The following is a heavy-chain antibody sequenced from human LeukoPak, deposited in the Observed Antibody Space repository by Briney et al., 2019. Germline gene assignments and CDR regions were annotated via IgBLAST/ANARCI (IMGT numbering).Heavy chain of an antibody. CDR1: GFTFSSYS. V-gene: IGHV3-48*02. CDR2: ISDSATTI. J-gene: IGHJ4*02. D-gene: IGHD3-10*01. Sequence: GSLRLSCAASGFTFSSYSMNWVRQAPGKGREWVSFISDSATTIYYVDSVKGRFTISRDNAKNSLYLQMNSLRDEDTAVYYCARSRPLRGVTVDYWGQGTLVTVSS. CDR3: ARSRPLRGVTVDY.